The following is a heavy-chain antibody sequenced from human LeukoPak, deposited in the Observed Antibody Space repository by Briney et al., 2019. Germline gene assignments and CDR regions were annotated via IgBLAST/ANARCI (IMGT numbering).Heavy chain of an antibody. CDR3: AKDGCNYSDY. CDR1: GFTFSNYG. Sequence: GGSMRLSCAASGFTFSNYGMHWVRQAPGKGLEWVAFIRYDGSNKDYADSVKGRFTISRDNSKNTLYLQMNSLRAEDTAVYYCAKDGCNYSDYWGQGTPVTVSS. D-gene: IGHD5-24*01. J-gene: IGHJ4*02. CDR2: IRYDGSNK. V-gene: IGHV3-30*02.